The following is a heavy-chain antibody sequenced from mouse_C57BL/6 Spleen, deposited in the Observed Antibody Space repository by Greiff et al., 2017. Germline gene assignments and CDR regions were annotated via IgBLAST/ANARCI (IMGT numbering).Heavy chain of an antibody. CDR3: ARTLNYYGSSYWFAY. Sequence: EVMLVESGGGLVKPGGSLKLSCAASGFTFSDYGMHWVRQAPEKGLEWVAYISSGSSTIYYADTVKGRFTISRDNAKNTLFLQMTSLRSEDTAMYYCARTLNYYGSSYWFAYWGQGTLVTVSA. CDR1: GFTFSDYG. CDR2: ISSGSSTI. V-gene: IGHV5-17*01. D-gene: IGHD1-1*01. J-gene: IGHJ3*01.